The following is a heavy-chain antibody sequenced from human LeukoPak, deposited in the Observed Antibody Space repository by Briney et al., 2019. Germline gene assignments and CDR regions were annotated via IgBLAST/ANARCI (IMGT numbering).Heavy chain of an antibody. V-gene: IGHV4-39*01. D-gene: IGHD2-21*02. CDR3: ARGPCAYCGVDCYFDY. CDR1: GGSISSSNYS. Sequence: SETLSLTCIASGGSISSSNYSPGRIRQPPGKGLEWIGSIYYSGTTYSNPSLKSRVTISVDTSKNQFSLKLSSVTAADTAVYYCARGPCAYCGVDCYFDYLAQGTLVTVSS. CDR2: IYYSGTT. J-gene: IGHJ4*02.